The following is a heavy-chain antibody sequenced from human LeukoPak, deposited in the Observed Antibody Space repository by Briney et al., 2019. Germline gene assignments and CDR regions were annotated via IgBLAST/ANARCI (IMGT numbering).Heavy chain of an antibody. CDR2: INPNSGGT. D-gene: IGHD1-26*01. CDR1: GFTFTDYY. J-gene: IGHJ3*02. Sequence: AASVKVSCKASGFTFTDYYMYWVRQAPGQGLEWMGWINPNSGGTNYAQKFQGRVTMTRDTSISTAYMELSRLRSDDTAVYYCARAWVGATHDAFDIWGQGTTVTVSS. V-gene: IGHV1-2*02. CDR3: ARAWVGATHDAFDI.